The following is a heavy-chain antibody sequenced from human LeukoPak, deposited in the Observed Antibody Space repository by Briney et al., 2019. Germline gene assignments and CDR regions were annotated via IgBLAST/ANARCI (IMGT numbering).Heavy chain of an antibody. D-gene: IGHD1-26*01. CDR2: ISGSGGHT. CDR3: ARDRSGSGVGGTFDI. V-gene: IGHV3-23*01. Sequence: GGSLRLSCAASGVTFTNYAMTWVRQAPGKGLEWVSSISGSGGHTYYTDSVKGRFTVSRDNSKKTLYLQMNSLRAEDTAAYYCARDRSGSGVGGTFDILGQGSLVTVSS. CDR1: GVTFTNYA. J-gene: IGHJ3*02.